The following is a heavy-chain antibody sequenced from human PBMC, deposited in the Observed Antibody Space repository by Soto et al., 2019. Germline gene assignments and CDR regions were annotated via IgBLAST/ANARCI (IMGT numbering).Heavy chain of an antibody. CDR2: ISSDGSRK. J-gene: IGHJ4*02. V-gene: IGHV3-30*03. Sequence: QVQLVESGGGVVQPGRSLSLSCEAPGLTFGNFGLHGVRRAQGKGLEWVADISSDGSRKFYADSVKGRFTISRDNSKNTLYLQMNSLRTEDTAVYFCARGCSGGTNCFYFDFWGQGILVTVSS. CDR3: ARGCSGGTNCFYFDF. CDR1: GLTFGNFG. D-gene: IGHD6-13*01.